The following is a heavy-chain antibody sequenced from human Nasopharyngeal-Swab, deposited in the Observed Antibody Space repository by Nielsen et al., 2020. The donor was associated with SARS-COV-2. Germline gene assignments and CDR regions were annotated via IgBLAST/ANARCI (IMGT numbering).Heavy chain of an antibody. CDR3: AKKLSSGWYGPFDY. V-gene: IGHV3-23*01. D-gene: IGHD6-19*01. Sequence: GESLKISCAASGFTFSSYAMSWVRQAPGKGLEWVSAISGSGGSTYYADSVKGRFTISRDNSKNTLYPQMNSLRAEDTAVYYCAKKLSSGWYGPFDYWGQGTLVTVSS. CDR1: GFTFSSYA. CDR2: ISGSGGST. J-gene: IGHJ4*02.